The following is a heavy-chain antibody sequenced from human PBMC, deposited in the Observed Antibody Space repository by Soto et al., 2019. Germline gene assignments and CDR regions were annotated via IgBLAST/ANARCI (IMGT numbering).Heavy chain of an antibody. V-gene: IGHV3-30-3*01. CDR1: GFTFSSYA. CDR3: AREWVDIVLVPAETPRPRTNYYYYYGMDV. D-gene: IGHD2-2*03. CDR2: ISYDGSNK. Sequence: GGSLRLSCAASGFTFSSYAMHWVRQAPGKGLEWVAVISYDGSNKYYADSVKGRFTISRDNSKNTLYLQMNSLRAEDTAVYYCAREWVDIVLVPAETPRPRTNYYYYYGMDVWGQGTTVTVSS. J-gene: IGHJ6*02.